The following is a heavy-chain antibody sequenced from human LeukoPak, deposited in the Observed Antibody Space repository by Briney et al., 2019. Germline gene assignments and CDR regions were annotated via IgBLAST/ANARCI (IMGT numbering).Heavy chain of an antibody. Sequence: SETLSLTCTVSGGSISNDYCSWIRQPAGKGLEWIGRIYKSGSTNYNPSLKSRVTMSVDTSENQFSLKLSSVTAADTAVYYCARDPWGVKATGMYYFYGMDLWGQGTTVTVSS. CDR2: IYKSGST. V-gene: IGHV4-4*07. D-gene: IGHD6-13*01. CDR3: ARDPWGVKATGMYYFYGMDL. CDR1: GGSISNDY. J-gene: IGHJ6*02.